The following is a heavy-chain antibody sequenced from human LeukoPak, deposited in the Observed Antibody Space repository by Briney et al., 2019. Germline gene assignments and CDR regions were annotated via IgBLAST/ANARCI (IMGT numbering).Heavy chain of an antibody. D-gene: IGHD5-12*01. CDR2: IYGGDSDD. V-gene: IGHV5-51*01. CDR1: GCSFSIYW. J-gene: IGHJ4*02. CDR3: TRRGSGYDHWHFDY. Sequence: GGYLQTSFQGLGCSFSIYWLAWGRPTPGKGLEWKGVIYGGDSDDRYSPSFQGQVTISADKSMNTAYLQWSSLKASDTAMYYCTRRGSGYDHWHFDYWGQGTLVTVSS.